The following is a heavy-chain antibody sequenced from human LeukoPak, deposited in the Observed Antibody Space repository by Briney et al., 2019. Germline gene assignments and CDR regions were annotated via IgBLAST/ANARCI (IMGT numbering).Heavy chain of an antibody. V-gene: IGHV3-48*03. J-gene: IGHJ4*02. CDR2: ISSSGNTI. Sequence: GGSLRLSCVASGLIFSSYEMNWVRQAPGKGLEWVSYISSSGNTIYYADSVKGRFTISRDNAKNSRYLQMNSLRADDTAVYYCARTDYWGQGTLVTVSS. CDR3: ARTDY. CDR1: GLIFSSYE.